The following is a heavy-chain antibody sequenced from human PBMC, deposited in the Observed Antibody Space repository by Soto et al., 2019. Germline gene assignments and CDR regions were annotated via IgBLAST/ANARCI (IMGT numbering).Heavy chain of an antibody. J-gene: IGHJ4*02. CDR2: IIPILGIA. CDR3: ARDHVTGLMVYAGFDY. Sequence: GASVKVSCKASGGTFSSYTISWVRQAPGQGLEWMGRIIPILGIANYAQKFQGRVTITADKSTSTAYMELSSLRSEDTAVYYCARDHVTGLMVYAGFDYWGQGTLVTVSS. D-gene: IGHD2-8*01. V-gene: IGHV1-69*04. CDR1: GGTFSSYT.